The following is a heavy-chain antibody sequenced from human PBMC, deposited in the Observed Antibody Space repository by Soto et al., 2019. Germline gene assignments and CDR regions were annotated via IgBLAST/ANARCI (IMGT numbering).Heavy chain of an antibody. CDR3: ARIRGRSSWYDY. J-gene: IGHJ4*02. CDR2: IDWDDDK. V-gene: IGHV2-70*01. CDR1: GFSLTTSGMC. D-gene: IGHD6-13*01. Sequence: SGPTRVNPTQTLTLTCTFSGFSLTTSGMCVSWIRQPPGKAPEWLALIDWDDDKYYNTSLKTRLTISKDTSKNQVVLTMTNVDPVDTATYYCARIRGRSSWYDYWGQGTLVTVSS.